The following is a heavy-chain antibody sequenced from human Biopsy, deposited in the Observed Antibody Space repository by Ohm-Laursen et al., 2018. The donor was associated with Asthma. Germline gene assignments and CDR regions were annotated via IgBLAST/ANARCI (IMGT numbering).Heavy chain of an antibody. CDR3: ARGYSGTDRIVYYYSGMEV. J-gene: IGHJ6*02. Sequence: SVKVSCKVSGSSLTKISMHWVRQAPGKGLEWLGGFDAEDGETIYAQGFEGRVTMMEESFTNTAYLELRSLRSEDTAVYYCARGYSGTDRIVYYYSGMEVWGQGTTVTVSS. D-gene: IGHD5-12*01. CDR2: FDAEDGET. CDR1: GSSLTKIS. V-gene: IGHV1-24*01.